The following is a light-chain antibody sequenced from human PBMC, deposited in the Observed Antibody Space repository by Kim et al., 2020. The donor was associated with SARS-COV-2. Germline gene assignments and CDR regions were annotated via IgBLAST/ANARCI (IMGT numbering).Light chain of an antibody. J-gene: IGLJ2*01. CDR1: NIGRKS. Sequence: VAPGKTARITCGGNNIGRKSIHWYQHKPGQAPVLVIYYDSDRPPGVSERFSASNSGNTATLAISSVEPGDDADYYCQVWENTLRTFGGGTQLTVL. V-gene: IGLV3-21*01. CDR3: QVWENTLRT. CDR2: YDS.